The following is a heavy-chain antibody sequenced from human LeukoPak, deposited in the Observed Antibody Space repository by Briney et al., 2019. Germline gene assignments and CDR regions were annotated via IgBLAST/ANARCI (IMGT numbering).Heavy chain of an antibody. J-gene: IGHJ4*02. CDR1: GGSISSSSYY. CDR2: IYYSGST. V-gene: IGHV4-39*07. Sequence: SEILSLTCTVAGGSISSSSYYWGWIRQPPGKGLEWIGSIYYSGSTYYNPSLKSRVTMSVDTSKNQFSLKLSSVTAADTAVYYCAREYYGSGTDYWGQGTLVTVSS. CDR3: AREYYGSGTDY. D-gene: IGHD3-10*01.